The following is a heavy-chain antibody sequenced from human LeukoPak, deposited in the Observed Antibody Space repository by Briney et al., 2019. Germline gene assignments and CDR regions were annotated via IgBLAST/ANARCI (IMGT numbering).Heavy chain of an antibody. D-gene: IGHD6-13*01. Sequence: PGGSLRLSCAASGFTFSDYYMSWVRQAPGKGLEWVSLIYTDGSTYYADSVKGRFTISRDNSKNTLYLQMNSLRTEDTAVYYCAKASSWTTSGYNYYMDVWGKGTTVTISS. J-gene: IGHJ6*03. V-gene: IGHV3-53*01. CDR3: AKASSWTTSGYNYYMDV. CDR1: GFTFSDYY. CDR2: IYTDGST.